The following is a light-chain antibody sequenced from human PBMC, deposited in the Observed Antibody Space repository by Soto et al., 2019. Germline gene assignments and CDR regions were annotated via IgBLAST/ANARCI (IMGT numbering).Light chain of an antibody. Sequence: QSVLTQPPSASGSPGQSITISCTGTSSDVGGYNYVSWYQQHPGKAPKLMIYEVTKRPSGVPDRFSGSKSGNAASLTVSGFQAEDEADYYCSSYAGSNSDVFGTGTKLTVL. CDR2: EVT. V-gene: IGLV2-8*01. J-gene: IGLJ1*01. CDR3: SSYAGSNSDV. CDR1: SSDVGGYNY.